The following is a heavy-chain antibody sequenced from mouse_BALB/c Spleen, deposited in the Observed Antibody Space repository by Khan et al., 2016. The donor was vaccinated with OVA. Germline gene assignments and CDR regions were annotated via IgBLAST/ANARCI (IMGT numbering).Heavy chain of an antibody. CDR3: RIHQ. V-gene: IGHV6-6*02. Sequence: EVKLEESGGGLVQPGGSMKLSCDASGFTFSNYWMNWVRQSPEQGLEWVAEIRLKSDDYETHYAKSVNRRFTITKYNSKSSDYLQMNTVKAADTGIYYCRIHQWGQGTTLTVSS. CDR2: IRLKSDDYET. CDR1: GFTFSNYW. J-gene: IGHJ2*01.